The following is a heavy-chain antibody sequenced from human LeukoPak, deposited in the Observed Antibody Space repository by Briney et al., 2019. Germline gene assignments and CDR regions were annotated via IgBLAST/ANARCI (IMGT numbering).Heavy chain of an antibody. D-gene: IGHD5-24*01. CDR2: FDPEDGET. V-gene: IGHV1-24*01. Sequence: ASVKVSCKVSGYTLTELSMHWVRQAPGKGLEWMGGFDPEDGETIYAQKFQGRVTMTEDTSTDTAYMELSSLRSEDTAVYYCATGGVQMATPHFDYWGQGTLVTVSS. CDR3: ATGGVQMATPHFDY. CDR1: GYTLTELS. J-gene: IGHJ4*02.